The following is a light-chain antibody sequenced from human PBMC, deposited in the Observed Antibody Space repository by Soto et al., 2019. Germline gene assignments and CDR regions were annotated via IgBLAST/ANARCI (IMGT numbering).Light chain of an antibody. CDR2: RNN. CDR3: AACDDSLSGPV. V-gene: IGLV1-47*01. CDR1: SSNIGSNY. J-gene: IGLJ3*02. Sequence: QSVLTQPPSASGTPGQRVTISCSGSSSNIGSNYVYWYQQLPGTAPKLLIYRNNQRPSGVPDRFSGSKSGTSASLAISGLRSEDEADYYCAACDDSLSGPVFGGGTKLTVL.